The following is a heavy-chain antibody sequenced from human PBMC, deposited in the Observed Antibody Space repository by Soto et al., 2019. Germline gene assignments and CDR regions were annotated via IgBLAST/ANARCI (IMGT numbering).Heavy chain of an antibody. D-gene: IGHD2-15*01. CDR1: GGTFSSYT. CDR2: IIPILGIA. CDR3: ARDQYCSGGSCYAEFDY. Sequence: QVQLVQSGAEVKKPGSSVKVSCKASGGTFSSYTISWVRQAPGQGLEWMGRIIPILGIANYAQKFQGRVTITADKSTSTAYMELSSLRSEDTAVYYCARDQYCSGGSCYAEFDYWGQGTLVTVSS. V-gene: IGHV1-69*08. J-gene: IGHJ4*02.